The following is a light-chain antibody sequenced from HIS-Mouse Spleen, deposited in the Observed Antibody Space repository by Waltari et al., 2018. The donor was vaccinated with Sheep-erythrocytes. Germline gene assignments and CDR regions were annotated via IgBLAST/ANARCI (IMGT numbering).Light chain of an antibody. Sequence: QSALTQPPPPSGSPGQSVPISCTGTSSAVGGYNYVSWYQQHPGKAPKLMIYEVSKRPSGVPDRFSGSKSGNTASLTVSGLQAEDEADYYCSSYAGSNNWVFGGGTKLTVL. CDR1: SSAVGGYNY. CDR2: EVS. CDR3: SSYAGSNNWV. V-gene: IGLV2-8*01. J-gene: IGLJ3*02.